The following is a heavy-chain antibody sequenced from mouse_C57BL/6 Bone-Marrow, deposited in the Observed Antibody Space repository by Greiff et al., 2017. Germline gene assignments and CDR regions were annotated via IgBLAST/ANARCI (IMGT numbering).Heavy chain of an antibody. J-gene: IGHJ3*02. CDR3: ARQGE. CDR1: GFTFSSYT. CDR2: ISGGGGNT. Sequence: EVQLMESGGGLVKPGGSLKLSCAASGFTFSSYTMSWVRQTPEKRLEWVATISGGGGNTYYPDSVKGRFTISRDNAKNTLYLQMSSLGSEDTALYYCARQGEWCQGTLVTVSA. V-gene: IGHV5-9*01.